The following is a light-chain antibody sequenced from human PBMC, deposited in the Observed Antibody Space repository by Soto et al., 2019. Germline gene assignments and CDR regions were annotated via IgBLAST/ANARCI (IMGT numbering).Light chain of an antibody. Sequence: EIVLTQSPATLSLSPGERATLSCRASQSVSSYLAWYQQKPGQAPRLLIYDASNRATGIPARFSGSGPGTDFTLTISSLEPEDFAVYYCQQRSNWLRVGQGTRLEIK. CDR3: QQRSNWLR. CDR1: QSVSSY. J-gene: IGKJ5*01. CDR2: DAS. V-gene: IGKV3D-11*02.